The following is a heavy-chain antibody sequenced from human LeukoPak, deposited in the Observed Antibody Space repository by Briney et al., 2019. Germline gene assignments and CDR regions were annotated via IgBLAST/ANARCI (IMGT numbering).Heavy chain of an antibody. CDR1: GVSIGDPPDH. CDR3: AKGTPDS. V-gene: IGHV4-39*07. J-gene: IGHJ4*02. Sequence: SETLSLTCSVSGVSIGDPPDHWTWIRQPPRKGLEWIGTIYSFGGSHSSPSLQSRVTLSLDTSKDQFSLRLTSVTAADTAVYFCAKGTPDSWGPGILVTVSS. D-gene: IGHD2-15*01. CDR2: IYSFGGS.